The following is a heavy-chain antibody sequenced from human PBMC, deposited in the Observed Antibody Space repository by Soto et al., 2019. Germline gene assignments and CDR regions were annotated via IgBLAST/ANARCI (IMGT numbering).Heavy chain of an antibody. Sequence: GASVKVSCKASGGTFSSYATSWVRQAPGQGLEWMGGIIPIFGTANYAQKFQGRVTITADESTSTAYMELSSLRSEDTAVYYCASRKSHLYFDYWGQGTLVTVSS. V-gene: IGHV1-69*13. CDR1: GGTFSSYA. CDR3: ASRKSHLYFDY. CDR2: IIPIFGTA. J-gene: IGHJ4*02.